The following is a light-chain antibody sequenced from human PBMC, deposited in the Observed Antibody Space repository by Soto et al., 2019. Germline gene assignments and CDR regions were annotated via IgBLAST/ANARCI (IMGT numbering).Light chain of an antibody. V-gene: IGLV2-14*03. J-gene: IGLJ3*02. CDR2: EVN. CDR1: SSDVGAYNH. CDR3: SSFTSGGTWV. Sequence: QSALTQPASVPGSPGQSITISCTGTSSDVGAYNHVSWYQQHPGKVPKVMIYEVNNRPSGVSNRFSASKSGNTASLTISGLQAEDEATYYCSSFTSGGTWVFGGGTKLTVL.